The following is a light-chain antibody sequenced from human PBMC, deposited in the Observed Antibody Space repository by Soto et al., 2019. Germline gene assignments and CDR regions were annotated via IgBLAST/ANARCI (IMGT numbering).Light chain of an antibody. V-gene: IGKV1-6*01. CDR3: QHYNNYPCT. CDR1: QGIRND. Sequence: AIQDTKVPTVLTASVGDRVTITCRASQGIRNDLGWYQQKSGRAPKLLIFGASTLQSGVPSRFSGSGSGIEFTLSISRLEPADFAVYYCQHYNNYPCTFGPGTKVDIK. J-gene: IGKJ3*01. CDR2: GAS.